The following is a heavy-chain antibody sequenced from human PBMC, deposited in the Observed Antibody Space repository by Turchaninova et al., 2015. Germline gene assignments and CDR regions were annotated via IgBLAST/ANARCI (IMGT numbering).Heavy chain of an antibody. CDR1: GGSFSGYY. CDR3: ARAPLVGATTGYFQH. J-gene: IGHJ1*01. Sequence: QVQLQXXXAGXXKPSEXLSPXXAVXGGSFSGYYWSRILHPPGKGLEWIGEIHHSGSTNYNPSLKSRVTISVDTSKNQFSLKLSSVTAADTAVYYCARAPLVGATTGYFQHWGQGTLVTVSS. CDR2: IHHSGST. D-gene: IGHD1-26*01. V-gene: IGHV4-34*01.